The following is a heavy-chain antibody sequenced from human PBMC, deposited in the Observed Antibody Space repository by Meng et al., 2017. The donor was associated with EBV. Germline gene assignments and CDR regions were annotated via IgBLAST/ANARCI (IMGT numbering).Heavy chain of an antibody. J-gene: IGHJ4*02. D-gene: IGHD6-6*01. CDR3: AHIIAARPFDY. Sequence: TLKEAGPTLVKPTQTRTLTCTFSGFSLSTRGVGVGWIRQPPGKALEWLALIYWDDDKRYSPSLKSRLTITKDTSKNQVVLTMTNMDPVDAATYHCAHIIAARPFDYWGQGTLVTVSS. V-gene: IGHV2-5*02. CDR1: GFSLSTRGVG. CDR2: IYWDDDK.